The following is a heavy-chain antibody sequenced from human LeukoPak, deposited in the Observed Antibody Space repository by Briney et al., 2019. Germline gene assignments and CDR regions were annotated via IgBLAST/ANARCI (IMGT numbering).Heavy chain of an antibody. CDR3: ATRGWSGHSLLYYFDY. CDR2: ISDSGGRT. CDR1: GLSFSSYG. D-gene: IGHD3-3*01. J-gene: IGHJ4*02. Sequence: PGGSLRLSCAASGLSFSSYGMSWVRQAPGKGLEWVSTISDSGGRTYYADSVKGRFTISRDNSKNTLFLQLNSLRADDTAVYYCATRGWSGHSLLYYFDYWGQGTLVTVSS. V-gene: IGHV3-23*01.